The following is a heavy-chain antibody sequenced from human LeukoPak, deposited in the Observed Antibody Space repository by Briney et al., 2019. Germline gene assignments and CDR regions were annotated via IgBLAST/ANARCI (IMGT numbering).Heavy chain of an antibody. CDR1: GYTFTGYY. CDR2: INPNSGGT. D-gene: IGHD6-19*01. CDR3: ARVYPYSSGWYSPYYFDY. V-gene: IGHV1-2*06. J-gene: IGHJ4*02. Sequence: ASVKVSCKASGYTFTGYYMHWVRQAPGQGLEWMGRINPNSGGTNYAQKFQGRVTMTRDTSISTAYMELSRLRSDDTAAYYCARVYPYSSGWYSPYYFDYWGQGTLVTVSS.